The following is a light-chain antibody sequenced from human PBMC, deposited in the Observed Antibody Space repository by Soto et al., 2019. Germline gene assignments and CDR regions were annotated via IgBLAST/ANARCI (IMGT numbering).Light chain of an antibody. V-gene: IGLV1-40*01. CDR3: QSYDSSLSGYV. J-gene: IGLJ1*01. CDR2: DDN. CDR1: SSNIGAGYD. Sequence: QSVLTQPPSVSGAPGQRVTISCTGSSSNIGAGYDLHWYQQLPGTAPKLLIYDDNNRPSGVPDRFSGSKSGTSASLASTGLQAEDEADYCCQSYDSSLSGYVFGTGTKLTVL.